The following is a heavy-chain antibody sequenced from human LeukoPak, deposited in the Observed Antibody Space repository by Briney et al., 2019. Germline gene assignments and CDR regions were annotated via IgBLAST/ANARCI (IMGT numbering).Heavy chain of an antibody. V-gene: IGHV3-23*01. CDR1: GFTFSSYA. J-gene: IGHJ4*02. Sequence: WGSLRLSCAASGFTFSSYAMSWVRQAPGKGLEWVSAISGSGGSTYYADSVKGRFTISRDNSKNTLYLQMNSLRAEDTAVYYCAKARGNYYDSSGYYQAPLDYWGQGTLVTVSS. CDR2: ISGSGGST. D-gene: IGHD3-22*01. CDR3: AKARGNYYDSSGYYQAPLDY.